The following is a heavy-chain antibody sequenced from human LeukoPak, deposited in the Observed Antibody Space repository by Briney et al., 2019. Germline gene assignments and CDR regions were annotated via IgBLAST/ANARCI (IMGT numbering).Heavy chain of an antibody. V-gene: IGHV3-23*01. J-gene: IGHJ4*02. Sequence: PGGSLRLSCAASGFTFSSYGMSWVRQAPGKGLEWVSSISGGSTYYADSVKGRFTISRDNSKNTLYLQMNSLRAEDTAVYYCAKGHYGDSDYWGQGTLVTVSS. CDR1: GFTFSSYG. CDR3: AKGHYGDSDY. CDR2: ISGGST. D-gene: IGHD4-17*01.